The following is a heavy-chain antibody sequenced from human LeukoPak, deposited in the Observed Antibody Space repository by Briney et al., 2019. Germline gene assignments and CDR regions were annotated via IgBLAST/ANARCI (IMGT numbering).Heavy chain of an antibody. CDR1: GFTFINYA. D-gene: IGHD3-16*01. CDR2: MSYDGINK. J-gene: IGHJ4*02. V-gene: IGHV3-30*04. Sequence: PGRSLRLSCAASGFTFINYAMHWVRQAPGMGLEWVAVMSYDGINKYYAESVKGRFTISRDNSKNTLSLQMNSLRAEDTAVYYCAKDLDAYAWGTYPSPFDYWGQGTLV. CDR3: AKDLDAYAWGTYPSPFDY.